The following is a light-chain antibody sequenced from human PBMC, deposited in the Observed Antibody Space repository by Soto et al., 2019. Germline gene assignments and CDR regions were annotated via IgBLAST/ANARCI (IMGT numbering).Light chain of an antibody. CDR1: QSVSSSY. J-gene: IGKJ1*01. V-gene: IGKV3D-15*01. CDR3: QQYNEWPWT. CDR2: GAS. Sequence: VLTQAPATLSVSPLEIGTLSCGASQSVSSSYLAWYQQKPGQAPRLLIYGASSRATGIPDRFSGSGSGTELTLTISSLQSENFAVYYCQQYNEWPWTFGQGTKVDIK.